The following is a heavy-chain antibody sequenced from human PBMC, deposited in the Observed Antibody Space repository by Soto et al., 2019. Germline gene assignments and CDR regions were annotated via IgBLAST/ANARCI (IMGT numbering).Heavy chain of an antibody. D-gene: IGHD3-9*01. V-gene: IGHV4-4*02. J-gene: IGHJ3*02. CDR1: GGSISSSNW. Sequence: SETLSLTCAVSGGSISSSNWWSWVRQPPGKGLEWIGEIYHSGSTNYNPSLKSRVTISVDKSKNQFSLKLSSVTAADTAVYYCVVLRYFDWLLSYAFDIWGQGTMVTVSS. CDR3: VVLRYFDWLLSYAFDI. CDR2: IYHSGST.